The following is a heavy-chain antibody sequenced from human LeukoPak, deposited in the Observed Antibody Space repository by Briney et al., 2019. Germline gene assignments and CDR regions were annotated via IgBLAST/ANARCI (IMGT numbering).Heavy chain of an antibody. V-gene: IGHV3-74*01. CDR1: GFTFSSYW. CDR2: ISTDGSST. D-gene: IGHD3-10*01. Sequence: GGSLRLSCAASGFTFSSYWMHWVRQAPGKGLVWVSRISTDGSSTSYADFVKGRFTISRDNAKNTLFLQMNSLRAEDTAVYYCARGGESYYGSGSHDYWGQGTLVTVSS. CDR3: ARGGESYYGSGSHDY. J-gene: IGHJ4*02.